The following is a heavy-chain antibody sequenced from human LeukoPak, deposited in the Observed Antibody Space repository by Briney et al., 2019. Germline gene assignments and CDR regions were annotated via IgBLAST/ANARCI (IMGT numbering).Heavy chain of an antibody. CDR3: AIVATTQLFDS. V-gene: IGHV1-2*02. Sequence: ASVKVSCKASGYTFTGYYLHWVRQAPGQGLEWTGWINPNSGGTNYAQKFQGRVTMTRDTSINTAYMELSRLRSDDTAAYYCAIVATTQLFDSWGQGTLVTVSS. J-gene: IGHJ4*02. D-gene: IGHD5-12*01. CDR2: INPNSGGT. CDR1: GYTFTGYY.